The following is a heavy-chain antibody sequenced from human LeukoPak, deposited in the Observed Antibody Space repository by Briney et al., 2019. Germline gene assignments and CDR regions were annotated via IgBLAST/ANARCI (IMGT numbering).Heavy chain of an antibody. D-gene: IGHD2-15*01. V-gene: IGHV3-21*01. CDR1: GLTVSSNY. J-gene: IGHJ4*02. CDR3: ARDEGDMDN. Sequence: GGSLRLSCAASGLTVSSNYMNWVRQALGKGLEWVSSISSSSSYIYYADSVKGRFTISRDNAKNSLYLQMNSLRAEDTAVYYCARDEGDMDNWGQGTLVTVSS. CDR2: ISSSSSYI.